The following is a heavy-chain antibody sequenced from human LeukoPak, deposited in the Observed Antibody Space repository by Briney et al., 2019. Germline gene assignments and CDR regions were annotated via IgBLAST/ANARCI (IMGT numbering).Heavy chain of an antibody. CDR3: ATFSVGATLGN. D-gene: IGHD1-26*01. Sequence: GGSLRLSCAASGFTFSSYSMNWVRQAPGKGLEWVSSISSSSSYIYYADSVKGRFTISRDNAKNSLYLQMNSLRAEDTAVYYCATFSVGATLGNWGQGTLVTVSS. J-gene: IGHJ4*02. CDR2: ISSSSSYI. CDR1: GFTFSSYS. V-gene: IGHV3-21*06.